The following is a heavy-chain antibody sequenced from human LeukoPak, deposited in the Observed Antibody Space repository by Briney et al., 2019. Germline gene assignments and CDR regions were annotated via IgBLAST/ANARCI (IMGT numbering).Heavy chain of an antibody. CDR1: GFAFGGYG. CDR3: TRYNNDHFDY. CDR2: IAYEGSRA. V-gene: IGHV3-33*01. J-gene: IGHJ4*02. Sequence: GRSMRLSRAGSGFAFGGYGMHWFRQTPGKGLEWVAVIAYEGSRAFYADSVKGRFTISRDNSKNTMSVQMDDLRAEDTAVYYCTRYNNDHFDYWGQGTLVTVSS. D-gene: IGHD1-14*01.